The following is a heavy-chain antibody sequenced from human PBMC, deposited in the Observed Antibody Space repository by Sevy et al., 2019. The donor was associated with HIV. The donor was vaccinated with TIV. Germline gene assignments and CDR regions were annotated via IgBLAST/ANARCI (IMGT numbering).Heavy chain of an antibody. CDR1: GFTFSTYT. CDR2: ITFSSNYI. D-gene: IGHD3-10*01. J-gene: IGHJ3*02. CDR3: ARPYGSGSWEAFDI. V-gene: IGHV3-21*01. Sequence: GGSLRLFCAASGFTFSTYTMNWVRQAPGKGLEWVSSITFSSNYIYYADSVKGRFTISRDNAKNSLYLQMNSLRAEDTAVYYCARPYGSGSWEAFDIWGQGTMVTVSS.